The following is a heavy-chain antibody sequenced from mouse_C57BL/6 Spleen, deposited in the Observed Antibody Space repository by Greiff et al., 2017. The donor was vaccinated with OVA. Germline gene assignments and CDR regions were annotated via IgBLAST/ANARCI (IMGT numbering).Heavy chain of an antibody. CDR3: ARFTTGVAKE. CDR1: GYTFTSYW. Sequence: QVQLQQPGAELVKPGASVKMSCKASGYTFTSYWITWVKQRPGQGLEWIGDIYPGSGSTNYNEKFKSKATLTVDTSSSTAYRQLSSLTSEDSAVXYCARFTTGVAKEWGQGTLVTVSA. D-gene: IGHD1-1*01. V-gene: IGHV1-55*01. CDR2: IYPGSGST. J-gene: IGHJ3*01.